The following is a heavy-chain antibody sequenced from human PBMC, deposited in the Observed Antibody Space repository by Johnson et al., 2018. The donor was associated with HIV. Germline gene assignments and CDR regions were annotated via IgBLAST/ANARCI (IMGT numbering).Heavy chain of an antibody. CDR2: INWNGDTT. CDR1: GFTFDDYG. J-gene: IGHJ3*02. CDR3: ARALGTAVGAFDI. D-gene: IGHD4-23*01. V-gene: IGHV3-20*04. Sequence: VQLVESGGGVVRPGGSLRLSCAASGFTFDDYGMSWVRQAPGKGLEWVSGINWNGDTTAYAAPVKGRFTISRDNAKNSLYLQMNSLRAEDTALYYCARALGTAVGAFDIWGQGTMVTVSS.